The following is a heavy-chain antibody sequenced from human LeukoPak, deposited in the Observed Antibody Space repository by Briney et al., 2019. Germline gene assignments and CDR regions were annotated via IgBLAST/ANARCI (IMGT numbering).Heavy chain of an antibody. CDR3: AKESLYYDFDY. CDR1: GFIVNSYG. CDR2: LSSYGGNK. J-gene: IGHJ4*02. Sequence: PGGSLRLSCVASGFIVNSYGMRWVRQAPGKGLEWVAVLSSYGGNKYYADSVKGRFTISRDNSKNTLYLQMSSLRADDTAVYYCAKESLYYDFDYWGQGTLVTVSS. V-gene: IGHV3-30*18. D-gene: IGHD3-10*01.